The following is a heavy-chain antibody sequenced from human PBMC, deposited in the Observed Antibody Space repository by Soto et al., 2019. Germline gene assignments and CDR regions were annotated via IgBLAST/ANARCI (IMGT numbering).Heavy chain of an antibody. D-gene: IGHD3-9*01. Sequence: QVQLVESGGGLVKPGGSLRLSCAASGFTFSDYYMTWIRQATGKGLEWTSFISSRGTTIFYADSVKGRFTISRDNAKMSVYLQMNSLRAEDTAVYYCARFGILTGYYRDWGQGTLVTVSS. CDR1: GFTFSDYY. J-gene: IGHJ4*02. CDR3: ARFGILTGYYRD. V-gene: IGHV3-11*01. CDR2: ISSRGTTI.